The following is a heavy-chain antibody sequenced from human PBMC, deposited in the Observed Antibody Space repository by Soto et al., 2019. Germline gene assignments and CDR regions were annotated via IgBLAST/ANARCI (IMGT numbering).Heavy chain of an antibody. CDR3: AKPKGSFDHTGPDQ. J-gene: IGHJ4*02. V-gene: IGHV3-23*01. Sequence: EVQLLESGGGLIQPGGSLRLSCATFGFSFSNYAMSWVRQAPGKGLEWVSGFGVDYVTYYADSVRGRFTISRDNSKNTLYLQMNSLRAEDTALYYCAKPKGSFDHTGPDQWGQGTLVTVSS. CDR2: FGVDYVT. CDR1: GFSFSNYA. D-gene: IGHD2-8*02.